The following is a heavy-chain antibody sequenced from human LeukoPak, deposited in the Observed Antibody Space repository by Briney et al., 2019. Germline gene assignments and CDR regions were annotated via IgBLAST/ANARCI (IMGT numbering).Heavy chain of an antibody. J-gene: IGHJ4*02. CDR2: MYYTGTI. V-gene: IGHV4-39*07. Sequence: SETLSLTCTVSGGSISSYYWGWIRQPPGKGLEWIGTMYYTGTIYYNPSLKSRVTISVDTSENQFSLSLSSVTAADTAVYYCARPIRNWGQGTLVIVSS. CDR1: GGSISSYY. CDR3: ARPIRN.